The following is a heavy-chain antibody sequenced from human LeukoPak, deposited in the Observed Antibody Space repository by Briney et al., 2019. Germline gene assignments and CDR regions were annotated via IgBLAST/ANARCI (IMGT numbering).Heavy chain of an antibody. CDR1: GGSVSTYY. D-gene: IGHD2-15*01. V-gene: IGHV4-59*02. CDR3: ASTSGYCSGGNCYSAFDY. Sequence: SETLSLACTVSGGSVSTYYWNWIRQPPGKGLEWIGYIYYSGSTNYNPSLKSRLTISVDTSNNQFSLKLSSVTAADTAVYYCASTSGYCSGGNCYSAFDYWGRGTLVTVSS. J-gene: IGHJ4*02. CDR2: IYYSGST.